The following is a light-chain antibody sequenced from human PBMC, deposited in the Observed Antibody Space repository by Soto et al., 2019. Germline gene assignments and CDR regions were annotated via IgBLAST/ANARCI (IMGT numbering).Light chain of an antibody. CDR2: DAS. CDR3: QQRNSWPIT. Sequence: ETALSQSPGTLPLPPGESATLSSRASQSVRRYLAWYRQRPGQPPRLLSYDASNRAAGIPARFSGSGFGTDFSLTINNLAPEDFAVYYCQQRNSWPITAGQGTRLEV. CDR1: QSVRRY. V-gene: IGKV3-11*01. J-gene: IGKJ5*01.